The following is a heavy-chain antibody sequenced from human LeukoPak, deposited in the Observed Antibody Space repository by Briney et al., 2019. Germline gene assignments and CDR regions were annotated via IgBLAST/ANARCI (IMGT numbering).Heavy chain of an antibody. J-gene: IGHJ4*02. CDR1: GFTFSSYS. V-gene: IGHV3-21*01. D-gene: IGHD3-22*01. Sequence: KSGGSLRLSCAASGFTFSSYSMNWVRQAPGKGLDWVSSISSSSSYIYYADSVKGRFTISRDNAKNSLYLQMNSLRAEDTAVYYCARDLAPYYYDSSGYYSGPFDYWGQGTLVTVSS. CDR2: ISSSSSYI. CDR3: ARDLAPYYYDSSGYYSGPFDY.